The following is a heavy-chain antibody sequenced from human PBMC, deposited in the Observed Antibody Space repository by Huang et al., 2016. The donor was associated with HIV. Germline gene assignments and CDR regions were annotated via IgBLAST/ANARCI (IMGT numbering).Heavy chain of an antibody. CDR3: ARDPRIQSWLNFFDY. Sequence: EVQLVESGGGLVQPGGSLRLSCAASGFSISSDWMHWVRQAPGKGLGWVSRINSEGRSTRYSGSVKGRFTISRDNSKNTLYLKMNSLRAEETAVYYCARDPRIQSWLNFFDYWGQGTLVSVSS. D-gene: IGHD3-22*01. V-gene: IGHV3-74*01. CDR2: INSEGRST. J-gene: IGHJ4*02. CDR1: GFSISSDW.